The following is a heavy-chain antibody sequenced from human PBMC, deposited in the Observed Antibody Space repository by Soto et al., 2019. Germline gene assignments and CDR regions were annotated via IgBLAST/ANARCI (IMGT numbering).Heavy chain of an antibody. D-gene: IGHD2-15*01. CDR1: GYTFTSYG. V-gene: IGHV1-18*01. CDR3: ARDGDCSGGSCYFYWVTGFPNYGEGYY. CDR2: ISAYNGNT. Sequence: GASVKVSCKASGYTFTSYGISWVRQAPGQGLEWMGWISAYNGNTNYAQKLQGRVTMTTDTSTSTAYMELRSLRSDDTAVYYCARDGDCSGGSCYFYWVTGFPNYGEGYYWGQGTLVTVSS. J-gene: IGHJ4*02.